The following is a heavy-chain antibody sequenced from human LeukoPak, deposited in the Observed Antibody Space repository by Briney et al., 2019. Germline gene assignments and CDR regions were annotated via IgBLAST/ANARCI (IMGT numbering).Heavy chain of an antibody. CDR2: INPNSGGT. CDR1: GYTVSDHY. J-gene: IGHJ4*02. D-gene: IGHD3-22*01. Sequence: ASVKVSCKASGYTVSDHYMHWVRQAPGQGLEWMGWINPNSGGTNYAQKFQGRVTMTRDTSISTAYMELSRLRSDDTAVYYCARDWDSSGYQGYWGQGTLVTVSS. V-gene: IGHV1-2*02. CDR3: ARDWDSSGYQGY.